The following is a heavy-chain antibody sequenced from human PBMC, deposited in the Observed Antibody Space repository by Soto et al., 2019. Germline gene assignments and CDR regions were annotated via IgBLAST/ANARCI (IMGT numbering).Heavy chain of an antibody. V-gene: IGHV1-18*01. J-gene: IGHJ5*02. D-gene: IGHD3-22*01. CDR3: ARFANLRLLRRTGFDP. Sequence: ASVKVSCKASGYTFTSYGISWVRQAPGQGLEWMGWISAYNGNTNYAQKLRGRVTMTTDTSTSTAYMELRSLRSDDTAVYYCARFANLRLLRRTGFDPWGQGTLVTVSS. CDR2: ISAYNGNT. CDR1: GYTFTSYG.